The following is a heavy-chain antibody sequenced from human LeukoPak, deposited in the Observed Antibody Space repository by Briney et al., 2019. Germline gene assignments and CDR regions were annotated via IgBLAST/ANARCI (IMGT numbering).Heavy chain of an antibody. Sequence: ASVKVSCKASGYTFTSYGISWVRQAPGQGLEWMGRINPNSGGTNYAQKFQGRVTMTRDTSISTAYMELSRLRSDDTAVYYCARASRDGYSDDAFDIWGQGTMVTVSS. CDR3: ARASRDGYSDDAFDI. D-gene: IGHD5-24*01. V-gene: IGHV1-2*06. J-gene: IGHJ3*02. CDR2: INPNSGGT. CDR1: GYTFTSYG.